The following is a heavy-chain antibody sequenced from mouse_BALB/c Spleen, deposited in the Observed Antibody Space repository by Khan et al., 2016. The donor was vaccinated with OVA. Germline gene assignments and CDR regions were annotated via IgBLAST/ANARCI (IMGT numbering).Heavy chain of an antibody. D-gene: IGHD1-1*01. CDR2: INTGGAYT. V-gene: IGHV5-6*01. CDR3: ARLAYYYNSEGFAY. CDR1: GFTFSTYG. Sequence: VQLKQSGGDFVRPGGSLKLSCAASGFTFSTYGMSWVRQTPDKRLEWVATINTGGAYTYYPDTVKGRFTISRDNAKNTLYLQLSSLKSEDTAIYYCARLAYYYNSEGFAYWGRGTLDTVSA. J-gene: IGHJ3*01.